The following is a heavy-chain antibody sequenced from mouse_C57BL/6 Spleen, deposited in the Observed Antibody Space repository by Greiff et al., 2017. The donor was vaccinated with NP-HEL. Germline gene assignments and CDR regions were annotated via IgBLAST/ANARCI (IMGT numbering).Heavy chain of an antibody. J-gene: IGHJ3*01. CDR1: GFTFRSYA. V-gene: IGHV5-9-1*02. CDR3: TRDFRNYLLFAY. Sequence: DVQLVESGEGLVQPGGSLKLSCAASGFTFRSYAMSWVRQTPEKRLELVAYISSGGDYTYYPDTVKGRFTISRDNARNTLYLQMSSLRSEDTAMYYCTRDFRNYLLFAYWGQGTLVTVSA. CDR2: ISSGGDYT. D-gene: IGHD2-1*01.